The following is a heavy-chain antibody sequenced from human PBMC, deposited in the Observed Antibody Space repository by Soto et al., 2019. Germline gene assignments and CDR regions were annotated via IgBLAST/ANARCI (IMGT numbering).Heavy chain of an antibody. D-gene: IGHD2-15*01. CDR1: GFTFSSYW. CDR3: AREYCSGGSCYWDDAFDI. J-gene: IGHJ3*02. CDR2: INSDGSST. V-gene: IGHV3-74*01. Sequence: GGSLRLSCAASGFTFSSYWMHWVRQAPGKGLVWVSRINSDGSSTSYADSVKGRFTISRDNAKNTLYLQMNSLRAEDTAVYYCAREYCSGGSCYWDDAFDIWGQGTMVTVSS.